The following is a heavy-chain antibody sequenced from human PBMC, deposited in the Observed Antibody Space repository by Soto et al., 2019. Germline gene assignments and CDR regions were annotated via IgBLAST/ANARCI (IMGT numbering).Heavy chain of an antibody. J-gene: IGHJ5*02. CDR1: GYTFTKYY. V-gene: IGHV1-46*03. Sequence: ASGKVSCKASGYTFTKYYMHWVRQAPGQGLEWMGIINPIGGTPTSAQKFQGRLTMTKDTSTSTVYLELSSLRPEDTAVYYCGRGFCSAASCFWFDLWGQGTLVPVSS. CDR3: GRGFCSAASCFWFDL. D-gene: IGHD2-15*01. CDR2: INPIGGTP.